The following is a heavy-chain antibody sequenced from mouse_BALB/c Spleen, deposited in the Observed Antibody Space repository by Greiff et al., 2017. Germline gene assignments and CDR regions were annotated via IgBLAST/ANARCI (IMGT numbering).Heavy chain of an antibody. J-gene: IGHJ4*01. CDR1: GFTFSSFG. CDR3: ASITTVVAGSAMDY. D-gene: IGHD1-1*01. CDR2: ISSGSSTI. Sequence: EVQLVESGGGLVQPGGSRKLSCAASGFTFSSFGMHWVRQAPEKGLEWVAYISSGSSTIYYADTVKGRFTISRDNPKNTLFLQMTSLRSEDTAMYYCASITTVVAGSAMDYWGQGTSVTVSS. V-gene: IGHV5-17*02.